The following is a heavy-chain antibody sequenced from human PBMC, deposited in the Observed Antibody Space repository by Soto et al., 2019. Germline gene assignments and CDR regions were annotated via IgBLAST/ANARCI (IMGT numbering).Heavy chain of an antibody. J-gene: IGHJ5*02. CDR3: ARERPDGARLDP. CDR2: IYYSGST. CDR1: GGSISSGDYY. Sequence: SETLSLTYTVSGGSISSGDYYWSWIRQPPGKGLEWIGYIYYSGSTYYNPSLKSRVTISVDTSKNQFSLKLSSVTAADTAVYYCARERPDGARLDPWGQGTLVTVSS. V-gene: IGHV4-30-4*01. D-gene: IGHD6-6*01.